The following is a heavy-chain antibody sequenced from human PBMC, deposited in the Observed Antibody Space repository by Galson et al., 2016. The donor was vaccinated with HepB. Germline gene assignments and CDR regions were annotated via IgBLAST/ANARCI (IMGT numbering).Heavy chain of an antibody. CDR2: IYQTGTA. J-gene: IGHJ4*02. V-gene: IGHV4-4*02. CDR1: GGSVSDNYW. Sequence: ETLSLTCAVSGGSVSDNYWWSWVRQSPEKGLEWIGEIYQTGTANYNPSFTSRATISVDKSKKQISLRLNSVTAADTALYYCARGNLGTTASMAFDYWGPGTLVSVST. D-gene: IGHD1/OR15-1a*01. CDR3: ARGNLGTTASMAFDY.